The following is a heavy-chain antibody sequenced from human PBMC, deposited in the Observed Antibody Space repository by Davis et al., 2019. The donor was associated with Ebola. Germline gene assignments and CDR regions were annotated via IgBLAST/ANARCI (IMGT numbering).Heavy chain of an antibody. J-gene: IGHJ6*04. CDR3: ARGPYYYGSGRYYYGMDV. D-gene: IGHD3-10*01. CDR1: GFTFSSYA. Sequence: GGSLRLSCAASGFTFSSYAMTWARQVPGKGLEWVSAITSSGGSTYYGDSVKGRFTISRDNSKNTLYLQMNSLRAEDTAVYYCARGPYYYGSGRYYYGMDVWGKGTTVTVSS. CDR2: ITSSGGST. V-gene: IGHV3-23*01.